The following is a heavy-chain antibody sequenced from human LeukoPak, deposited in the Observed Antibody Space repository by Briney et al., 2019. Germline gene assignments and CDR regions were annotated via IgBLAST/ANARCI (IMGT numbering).Heavy chain of an antibody. CDR1: GFTFSNYW. CDR2: IREDGGEK. J-gene: IGHJ6*02. CDR3: AKDRTAMDIVYYGMDV. V-gene: IGHV3-7*03. D-gene: IGHD2-2*03. Sequence: GGSLRLSCAASGFTFSNYWMTWVRQAPGKGLEWVAHIREDGGEKHYVDPVKGRFTISRDNAKNSLYLQMNSLRAEDTALYYCAKDRTAMDIVYYGMDVWGQGTTVTVSS.